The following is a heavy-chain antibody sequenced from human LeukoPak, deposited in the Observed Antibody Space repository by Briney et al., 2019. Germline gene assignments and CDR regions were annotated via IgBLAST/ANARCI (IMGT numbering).Heavy chain of an antibody. CDR3: ARHNYDSSGYRPENAFDI. V-gene: IGHV3-66*04. CDR2: IYSGGST. D-gene: IGHD3-22*01. Sequence: PGGSLRPSCAASGFSFNGHGMHWVRQAPGKGLEWVSVIYSGGSTYYADSVKGRFTISRDNSKNTLYLQMNSLRAEDTAVYYCARHNYDSSGYRPENAFDIWGQGTMVTVSS. CDR1: GFSFNGHG. J-gene: IGHJ3*02.